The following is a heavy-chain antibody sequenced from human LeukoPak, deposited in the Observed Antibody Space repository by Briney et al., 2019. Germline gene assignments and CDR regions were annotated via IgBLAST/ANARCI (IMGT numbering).Heavy chain of an antibody. V-gene: IGHV1-18*01. J-gene: IGHJ4*02. Sequence: ASVKVSCKASGYTFSTYGIAWVRQAPGLGLEWMGWISGYNANTNYAQKFQGRVTMTTDTTTTTAYMELRSLRSDDTAVYYCARDGYFDFWGRGTLVTVSS. CDR3: ARDGYFDF. CDR2: ISGYNANT. CDR1: GYTFSTYG.